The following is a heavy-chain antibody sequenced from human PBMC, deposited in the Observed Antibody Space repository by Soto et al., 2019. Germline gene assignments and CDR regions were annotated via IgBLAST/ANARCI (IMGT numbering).Heavy chain of an antibody. CDR1: GFTFSSYP. CDR3: AKNSAATIRVGYDY. V-gene: IGHV3-23*01. J-gene: IGHJ4*02. CDR2: IVASFGTT. D-gene: IGHD5-12*01. Sequence: EVQLLESGGGLAQPGGSLRLSCAASGFTFSSYPMSWFRQAPGQGLEWCSGIVASFGTTYYADSVMCRFTIYRDNYKNTMYLQMNSLRAEDSAVYYCAKNSAATIRVGYDYWGQGTLVTVSS.